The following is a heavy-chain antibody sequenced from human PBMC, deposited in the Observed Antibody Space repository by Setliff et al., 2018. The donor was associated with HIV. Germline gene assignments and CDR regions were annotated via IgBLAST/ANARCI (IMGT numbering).Heavy chain of an antibody. CDR2: ISGTGTTV. CDR3: ARHGEYNYDMSFHY. V-gene: IGHV3-48*04. Sequence: GSLRLSCTASGFVFRDHSLHWVRQAPGGGLEWLSYISGTGTTVSYADSVRGRFIISRDNAKNSLYLQMNSLRAGDTAMYFCARHGEYNYDMSFHYWGQGTLVTVSS. CDR1: GFVFRDHS. J-gene: IGHJ4*02. D-gene: IGHD3-22*01.